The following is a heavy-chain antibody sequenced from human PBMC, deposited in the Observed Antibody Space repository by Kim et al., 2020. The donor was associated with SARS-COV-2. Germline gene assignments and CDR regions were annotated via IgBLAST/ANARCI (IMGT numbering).Heavy chain of an antibody. CDR2: IYYSGRT. CDR1: GGSISSSSYY. J-gene: IGHJ4*02. Sequence: SETLSLTCTVSGGSISSSSYYWGWIRQPPGKGLEWIGSIYYSGRTYYNPSLKSRVTISVDTSKNQFSLKLSSVTAADTAVYYCARTIWGSYRYSGPFDYWGQGPLVTVSS. D-gene: IGHD3-16*02. V-gene: IGHV4-39*01. CDR3: ARTIWGSYRYSGPFDY.